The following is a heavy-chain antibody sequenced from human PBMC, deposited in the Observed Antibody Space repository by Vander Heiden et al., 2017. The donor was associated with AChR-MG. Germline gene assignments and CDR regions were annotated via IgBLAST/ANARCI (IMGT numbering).Heavy chain of an antibody. D-gene: IGHD1-1*01. V-gene: IGHV3-23*01. CDR3: AKEGGLVGTDDC. CDR2: ISGSGRRT. Sequence: EVQLSESGGGLVQPGGSLRLSCAASGFPFSTYAMTWVRQAPGKGLEWVSAISGSGRRTYYADSVKGRFTISRDNSKNTLYLQMNSLRAEDTAVYYCAKEGGLVGTDDCWGQGTLVTVSS. J-gene: IGHJ4*02. CDR1: GFPFSTYA.